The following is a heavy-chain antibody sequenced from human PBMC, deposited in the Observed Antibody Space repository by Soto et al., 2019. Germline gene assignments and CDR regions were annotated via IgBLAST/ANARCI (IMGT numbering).Heavy chain of an antibody. J-gene: IGHJ6*02. CDR2: ISGSGGST. D-gene: IGHD3-10*01. Sequence: GGSLRLSCAASGFTFSSYAMSWVRQAPGKGLEWVSAISGSGGSTYYADSVKGRFTISRDNSKNTLYLQMNSLRAEDTAVYYCAKGELWFGELLPENENYYYGMDVWGQGTTVTVSS. CDR3: AKGELWFGELLPENENYYYGMDV. CDR1: GFTFSSYA. V-gene: IGHV3-23*01.